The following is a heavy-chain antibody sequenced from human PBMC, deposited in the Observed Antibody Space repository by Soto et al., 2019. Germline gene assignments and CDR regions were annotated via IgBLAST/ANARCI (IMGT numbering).Heavy chain of an antibody. D-gene: IGHD2-2*01. J-gene: IGHJ3*02. Sequence: QVQLQESGPGLVKPSQTLSLTCTVSGGSISSGGYYWSWIRQHPGKGLEWIGYIYYSGSTYYNPSLKSRVTISVDTSKNQFSLKRSSVTAADTAVYYCARRGDIVVVPAAKDAFDIWGQGTMVTVSS. CDR1: GGSISSGGYY. CDR3: ARRGDIVVVPAAKDAFDI. CDR2: IYYSGST. V-gene: IGHV4-31*03.